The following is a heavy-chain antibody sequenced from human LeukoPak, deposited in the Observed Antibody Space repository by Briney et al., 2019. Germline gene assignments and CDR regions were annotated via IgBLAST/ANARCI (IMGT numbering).Heavy chain of an antibody. Sequence: GGSLRLSCAASGFIFSSYAMHWVRQAPGEGLEYVSAISSNGDSTYYANSVKGRFTISRDNSKNTLYLQMGSLRAEDMAVYYCARVGDEDAFDIWGQGTMVTVSS. J-gene: IGHJ3*02. CDR3: ARVGDEDAFDI. CDR2: ISSNGDST. D-gene: IGHD3-16*01. CDR1: GFIFSSYA. V-gene: IGHV3-64*01.